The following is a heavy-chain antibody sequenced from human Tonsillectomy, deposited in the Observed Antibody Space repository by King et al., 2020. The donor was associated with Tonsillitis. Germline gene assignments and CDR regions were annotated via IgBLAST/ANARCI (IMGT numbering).Heavy chain of an antibody. CDR2: INPNSGGT. D-gene: IGHD3-3*01. Sequence: QLVQSGAEVKKPGASVKVSCKASGYTFTGYYMHWVRQAPGQGLEGMGWINPNSGGTNYAQKFQGRVTITRDTSISTAYMELSRLRSDDTAVYYCARAGPDDFWSGYPRYYYGMDVWGQGTTVTVSS. J-gene: IGHJ6*02. CDR1: GYTFTGYY. CDR3: ARAGPDDFWSGYPRYYYGMDV. V-gene: IGHV1-2*02.